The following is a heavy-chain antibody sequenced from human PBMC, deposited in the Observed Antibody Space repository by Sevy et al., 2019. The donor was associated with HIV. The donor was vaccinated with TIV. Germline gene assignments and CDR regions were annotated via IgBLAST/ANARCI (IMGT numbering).Heavy chain of an antibody. CDR3: AKLPTMAAARDDY. CDR1: GFIFSDYY. V-gene: IGHV3-11*01. D-gene: IGHD6-13*01. Sequence: GGSLRLSCAASGFIFSDYYMSWIRQAPGKGLEWVSYISSSSSNKFYADSVKGRFTISRDNSKNSLYLQMSSLRAEDTAVYFCAKLPTMAAARDDYSGLGILVTVSS. CDR2: ISSSSSNK. J-gene: IGHJ4*02.